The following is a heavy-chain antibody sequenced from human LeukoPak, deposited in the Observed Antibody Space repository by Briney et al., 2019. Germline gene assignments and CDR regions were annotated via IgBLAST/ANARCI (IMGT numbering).Heavy chain of an antibody. Sequence: SGGSLRLSCAASGFTFSDSGKNWVRQAPGKGLEWVSYISSSSSTIYYTNSVKGRFTISRDNAKSSLYLHMNSLRDEDAAVYYCGRERTGPIDYLGQGTLVTVSS. CDR3: GRERTGPIDY. V-gene: IGHV3-48*02. CDR1: GFTFSDSG. CDR2: ISSSSSTI. D-gene: IGHD1-14*01. J-gene: IGHJ4*02.